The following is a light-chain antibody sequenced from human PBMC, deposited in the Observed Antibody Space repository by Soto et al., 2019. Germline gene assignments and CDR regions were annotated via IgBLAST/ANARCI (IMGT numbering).Light chain of an antibody. CDR1: QSVSSS. Sequence: IVLTQSPATLSLSPGERATLSCRASQSVSSSLAWYQKKPGQAPMLLIYDASNRATGIPARFSASGSGTDFTLTISSLEPEDSAVYYCQQRGNWITFGPGTRLEI. J-gene: IGKJ5*01. V-gene: IGKV3-11*01. CDR2: DAS. CDR3: QQRGNWIT.